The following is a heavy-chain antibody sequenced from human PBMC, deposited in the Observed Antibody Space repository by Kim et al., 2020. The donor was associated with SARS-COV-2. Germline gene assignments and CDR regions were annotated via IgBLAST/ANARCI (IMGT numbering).Heavy chain of an antibody. V-gene: IGHV3-23*01. D-gene: IGHD6-19*01. Sequence: GGSLRLSCAASGFTFSTYAMSWVRQAPGKGLEWVSTINNSGGSTYYADSVRGRFTISRDNYKNTVFLQMNSLRAEDTAVYYCAKKGRYNSGWPTIDYWGQGTLVTVSS. J-gene: IGHJ4*02. CDR3: AKKGRYNSGWPTIDY. CDR2: INNSGGST. CDR1: GFTFSTYA.